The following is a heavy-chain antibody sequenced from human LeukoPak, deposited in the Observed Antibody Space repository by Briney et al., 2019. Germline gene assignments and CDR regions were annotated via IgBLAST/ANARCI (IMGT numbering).Heavy chain of an antibody. CDR2: ISYDGSNT. D-gene: IGHD2-8*02. V-gene: IGHV3-30*03. J-gene: IGHJ4*02. CDR1: GFTVSSNY. CDR3: ARDQTAVTGVWGTIDY. Sequence: PGGSLRLSCVVSGFTVSSNYMNWVRQAPGMGLEWVAIISYDGSNTFYGDSVKGRFTISRDNSKKTLYLQMNSLRTEDTAVYYCARDQTAVTGVWGTIDYWGQGTLVTVSS.